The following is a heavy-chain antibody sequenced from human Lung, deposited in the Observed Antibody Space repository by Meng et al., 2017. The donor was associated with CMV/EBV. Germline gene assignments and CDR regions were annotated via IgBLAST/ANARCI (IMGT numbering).Heavy chain of an antibody. V-gene: IGHV1-46*01. CDR1: GYSFTSYH. J-gene: IGHJ4*02. CDR3: VVNLGDFSNYASSFDY. CDR2: INPGGST. D-gene: IGHD4-11*01. Sequence: SVKVSXKASGYSFTSYHMHWVRQAPGQGLEWMGMINPGGSTIYAQKFQGRVTMPRDTSTSTVYMELKSLRSEDTAVYYCVVNLGDFSNYASSFDYWGQGTLVTVSS.